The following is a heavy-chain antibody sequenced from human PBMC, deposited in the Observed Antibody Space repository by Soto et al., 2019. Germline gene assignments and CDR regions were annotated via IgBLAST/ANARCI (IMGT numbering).Heavy chain of an antibody. CDR3: ARGGYSSSWYGHDYYYYGMDV. D-gene: IGHD6-13*01. J-gene: IGHJ6*02. V-gene: IGHV1-2*04. CDR2: INPNSGGT. CDR1: GYTFTGYY. Sequence: ASVKVSCKASGYTFTGYYMHWVRQAPGQGLEWMGWINPNSGGTNYAQKFQGWVTMTRDTSISTAYMELSRLRSDDTAVYYCARGGYSSSWYGHDYYYYGMDVWGQGTTVS.